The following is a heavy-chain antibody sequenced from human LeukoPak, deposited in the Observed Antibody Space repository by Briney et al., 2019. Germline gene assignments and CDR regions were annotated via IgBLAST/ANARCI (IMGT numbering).Heavy chain of an antibody. V-gene: IGHV4-61*02. CDR3: ARGGSWASGYFDWAHSLYYYMDV. CDR2: IYTSGST. Sequence: SETLSLTCTVSGGSISSGSYYWSWIRQPAGKGLEWIGRIYTSGSTNYNPSLKSRVTISVDTSKNQFSLKLSSVTAADTAVYYCARGGSWASGYFDWAHSLYYYMDVWGKGTAVTVSS. CDR1: GGSISSGSYY. J-gene: IGHJ6*03. D-gene: IGHD3-9*01.